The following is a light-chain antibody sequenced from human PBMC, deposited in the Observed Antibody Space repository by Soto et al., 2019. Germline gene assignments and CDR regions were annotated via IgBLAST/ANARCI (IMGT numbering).Light chain of an antibody. V-gene: IGKV1-39*01. CDR1: QSISSY. CDR3: QQSYSTIT. J-gene: IGKJ5*01. CDR2: AAS. Sequence: DIQMTQSPSSLSASVVDRVTITCRASQSISSYLNWYQPKPGKAPKLLIYAASSLQSGVPSRLSGSGSGTDFTLTIRSLQPEDFATYYCQQSYSTITFGQGTRLEIK.